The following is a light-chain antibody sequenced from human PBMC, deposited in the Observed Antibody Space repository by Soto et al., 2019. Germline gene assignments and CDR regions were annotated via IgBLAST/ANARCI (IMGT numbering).Light chain of an antibody. CDR3: QQANSFPLT. V-gene: IGKV1-39*01. Sequence: DSQITHSPSSLSASVLYRVTIICWACQSISSYLNWYQQKPGKAPKLLIYAASSLQSGVPSRFSGSGSETDFTLTISSLQPEDFATYYCQQANSFPLTFGGGTKVDIK. J-gene: IGKJ4*01. CDR1: QSISSY. CDR2: AAS.